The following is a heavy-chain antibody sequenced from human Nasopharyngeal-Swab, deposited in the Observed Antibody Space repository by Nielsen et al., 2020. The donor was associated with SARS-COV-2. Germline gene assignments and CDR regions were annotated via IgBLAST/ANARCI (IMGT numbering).Heavy chain of an antibody. D-gene: IGHD3-3*01. V-gene: IGHV3-11*06. CDR1: GFTFSDYY. Sequence: GESLKISCAASGFTFSDYYMSWIRQAPGKGLEWVSYISSSSSYTNYADSVKGRFTISRDNAKNSLYLQMNSLRAEDTAVYYCARTGGVLRFSEWLPNWFDPWGQGTLVTVSS. CDR2: ISSSSSYT. J-gene: IGHJ5*02. CDR3: ARTGGVLRFSEWLPNWFDP.